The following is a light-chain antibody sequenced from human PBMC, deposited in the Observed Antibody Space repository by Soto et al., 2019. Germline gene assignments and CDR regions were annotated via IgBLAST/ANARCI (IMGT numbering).Light chain of an antibody. CDR2: DTS. CDR3: QQYGGSPRT. Sequence: EVVMTQSPATLSVSPGEGVTLSCRASQGIGDTLAWYQHKPGQTPRLLIYDTSTRATGIPDRFSGSGSGPDFTLTISRLEPEDFAVYYCQQYGGSPRTFGQGTKVDIK. V-gene: IGKV3-20*01. CDR1: QGIGDT. J-gene: IGKJ1*01.